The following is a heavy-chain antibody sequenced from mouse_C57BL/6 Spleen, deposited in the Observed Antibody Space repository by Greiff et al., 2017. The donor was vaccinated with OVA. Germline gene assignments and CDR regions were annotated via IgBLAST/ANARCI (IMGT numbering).Heavy chain of an antibody. Sequence: EVQLQESGAELVRPGASVKLSCTASGFNIKDDYMHWVKQRPEQGLEWIGWIDPENGDTEYASQFQGKATITADTSSNTAYLPLSSLTSEDTAVDYCTTITTTRATVYFDYWGQGTTLTVSS. CDR1: GFNIKDDY. D-gene: IGHD1-1*01. V-gene: IGHV14-4*01. J-gene: IGHJ2*01. CDR3: TTITTTRATVYFDY. CDR2: IDPENGDT.